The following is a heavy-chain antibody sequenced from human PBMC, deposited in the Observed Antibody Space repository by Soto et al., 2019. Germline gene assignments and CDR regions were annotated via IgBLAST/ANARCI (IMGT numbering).Heavy chain of an antibody. D-gene: IGHD3-10*01. CDR1: GYTFTKYW. V-gene: IGHV5-10-1*01. CDR3: ARRSKAVDE. Sequence: PGESLKISCKNSGYTFTKYWIGWVRQMPGKGLEWMGRIDPSDSYTNYSPSFQGHVTISADKSISTAYLQWSSLKASDTAMYYCARRSKAVDEWGQGTLVTVSS. J-gene: IGHJ4*02. CDR2: IDPSDSYT.